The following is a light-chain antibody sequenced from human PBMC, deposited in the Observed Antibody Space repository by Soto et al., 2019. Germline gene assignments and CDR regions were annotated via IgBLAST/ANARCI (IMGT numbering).Light chain of an antibody. Sequence: QSALTQPPSASGSPGQSVTISCTGTSSDVGGYNYVSWYQQHPGKAPKVVIYEVSKRPSGVPDRFSGSKSGNTASLTVSGLQAEDEADYYCTSYVGGNNHYVFGTGTKLTFL. J-gene: IGLJ1*01. V-gene: IGLV2-8*01. CDR3: TSYVGGNNHYV. CDR1: SSDVGGYNY. CDR2: EVS.